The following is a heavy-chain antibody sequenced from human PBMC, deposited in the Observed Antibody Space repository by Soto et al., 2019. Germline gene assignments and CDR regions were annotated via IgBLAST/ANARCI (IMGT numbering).Heavy chain of an antibody. Sequence: SLEILSLTCTVSGGSVSSGSYYWSWIRQPPGKGLEWIGYIYYSGSTNYNPSLKSRVTISVDTSKNQFSLKLNSMTAADTAVYYCARHNYGSGSTYFDYWGQGTLVTVSS. V-gene: IGHV4-61*01. J-gene: IGHJ4*02. CDR3: ARHNYGSGSTYFDY. D-gene: IGHD3-10*01. CDR1: GGSVSSGSYY. CDR2: IYYSGST.